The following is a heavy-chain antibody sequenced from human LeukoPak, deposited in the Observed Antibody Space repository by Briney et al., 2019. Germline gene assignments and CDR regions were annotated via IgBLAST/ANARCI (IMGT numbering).Heavy chain of an antibody. D-gene: IGHD6-13*01. CDR1: GFTFSSYA. CDR3: ARGLYSSSWSPRGY. CDR2: ISYDGSNK. J-gene: IGHJ4*02. Sequence: GGSLRLSCAASGFTFSSYAMHWVRQAPGKGLEWVAVISYDGSNKYYADSVKGRFTISRDNSKNTLYLQMNSLRAEDTAVYYSARGLYSSSWSPRGYWGQETLVTVSS. V-gene: IGHV3-30*04.